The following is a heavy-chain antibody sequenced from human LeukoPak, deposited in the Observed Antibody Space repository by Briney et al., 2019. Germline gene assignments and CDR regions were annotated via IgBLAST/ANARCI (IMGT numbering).Heavy chain of an antibody. CDR1: GFTFSSYA. Sequence: PGGSLRLSCAASGFTFSSYAMSWVRQAPGKGLEWVSAISGSGGSTYYADSVKGRFTISRDNSKNTLYLQMNSLRAEDTAVYYCAKERNDYGDYVVNYNWSDPWGQGTLVTVSS. J-gene: IGHJ5*02. V-gene: IGHV3-23*01. D-gene: IGHD4-17*01. CDR2: ISGSGGST. CDR3: AKERNDYGDYVVNYNWSDP.